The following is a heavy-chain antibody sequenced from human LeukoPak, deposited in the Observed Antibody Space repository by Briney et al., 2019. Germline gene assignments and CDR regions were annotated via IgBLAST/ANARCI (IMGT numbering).Heavy chain of an antibody. Sequence: PGGSPRLSCAASGFTFSSYAMSWVRQAPGKGLEWVSAISGSGGSTYYADSVKGRFTISRDNSKNTLYLQMNSLRAEDTAVYYCAGDFWSGSKATGGFDPWGQGTLVTVSS. CDR1: GFTFSSYA. J-gene: IGHJ5*02. V-gene: IGHV3-23*01. D-gene: IGHD3-3*01. CDR2: ISGSGGST. CDR3: AGDFWSGSKATGGFDP.